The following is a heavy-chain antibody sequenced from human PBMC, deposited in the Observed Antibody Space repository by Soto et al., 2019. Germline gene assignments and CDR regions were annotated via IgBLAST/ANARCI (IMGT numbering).Heavy chain of an antibody. CDR3: ATHAGTGYYNERAV. CDR1: GGSFSTYA. V-gene: IGHV1-69*12. J-gene: IGHJ6*02. Sequence: QVQLVQSGAEVKKPGSSVKVSCKASGGSFSTYAISWVRHAPGQGLEWMGGVIPILGTTNNAQKVQGRVTITADESTGTAYMQLASLRADDTAIYYCATHAGTGYYNERAVWSEGTTVTVS. D-gene: IGHD2-2*02. CDR2: VIPILGTT.